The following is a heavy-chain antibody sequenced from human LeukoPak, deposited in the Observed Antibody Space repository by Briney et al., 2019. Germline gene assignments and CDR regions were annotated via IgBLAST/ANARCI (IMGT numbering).Heavy chain of an antibody. CDR2: ISYDGSNK. V-gene: IGHV3-30*18. CDR1: GFTFSSYS. Sequence: GGSLRLSCAASGFTFSSYSMNWVRQAPGRGLEWVAVISYDGSNKYYADSVKGRFTISRDNSKNTLYLQMNSLRAEDTAVYYCAKDRDTAMDDLGYWGQGTLVTVSS. J-gene: IGHJ4*02. D-gene: IGHD5-18*01. CDR3: AKDRDTAMDDLGY.